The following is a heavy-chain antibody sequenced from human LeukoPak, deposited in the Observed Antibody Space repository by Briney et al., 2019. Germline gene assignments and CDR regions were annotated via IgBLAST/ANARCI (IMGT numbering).Heavy chain of an antibody. V-gene: IGHV4-59*01. CDR3: ARDQGVATIDY. J-gene: IGHJ4*02. CDR1: GGSISSGY. CDR2: IYYSGST. Sequence: PSETLSLTCTVSGGSISSGYWSWIRQPPGKGLEWIGYIYYSGSTNYNPSLKSRVTISVDTSKNQFSLKLSSVTAADTAVYYCARDQGVATIDYWGQGTLVTVSS. D-gene: IGHD5-24*01.